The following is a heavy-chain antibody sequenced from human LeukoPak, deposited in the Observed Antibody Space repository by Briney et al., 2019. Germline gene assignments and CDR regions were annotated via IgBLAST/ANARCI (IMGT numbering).Heavy chain of an antibody. CDR2: ISYDGSNK. D-gene: IGHD1-14*01. Sequence: GGSLRLSCAASGFTFSSYAMSWVRQAPGKGLEWVAVISYDGSNKYYADSVKGRFTISRDNSKNTLYLQMNSLRAEDTAVYYCAKVPEGYWGQGTLSPSPQ. CDR1: GFTFSSYA. J-gene: IGHJ4*02. V-gene: IGHV3-30*18. CDR3: AKVPEGY.